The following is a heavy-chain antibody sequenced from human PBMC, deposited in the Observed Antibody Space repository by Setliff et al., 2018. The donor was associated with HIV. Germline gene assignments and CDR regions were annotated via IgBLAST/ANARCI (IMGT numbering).Heavy chain of an antibody. D-gene: IGHD3-10*01. CDR1: GGSFSGYY. J-gene: IGHJ4*02. CDR3: VRRRGPMVRGVDPSPSYYFDY. Sequence: SETLSLTCAVYGGSFSGYYWSWSRQSPGKGLEWIGEINYGRTTNYNPSLESRVTISVDTSKNQFSPRMKSVTAGDTGKYYCVRRRGPMVRGVDPSPSYYFDYWGQGTLVTVSS. CDR2: INYGRTT. V-gene: IGHV4-34*01.